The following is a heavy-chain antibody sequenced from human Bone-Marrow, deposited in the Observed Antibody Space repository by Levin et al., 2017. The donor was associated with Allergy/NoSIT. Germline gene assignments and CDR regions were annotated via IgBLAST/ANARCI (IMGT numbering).Heavy chain of an antibody. CDR2: IYYSGST. V-gene: IGHV4-59*01. J-gene: IGHJ4*02. CDR1: GGSISSYY. CDR3: ARVADYYDSSGYYSRYFDY. Sequence: GSLRLSCTVSGGSISSYYWSWIRQPPGKGLEWIGYIYYSGSTNYNPSLKSRVTISVDTSKNQFSLKLSSVTAADTAVYYCARVADYYDSSGYYSRYFDYWGQGTLVTVSS. D-gene: IGHD3-22*01.